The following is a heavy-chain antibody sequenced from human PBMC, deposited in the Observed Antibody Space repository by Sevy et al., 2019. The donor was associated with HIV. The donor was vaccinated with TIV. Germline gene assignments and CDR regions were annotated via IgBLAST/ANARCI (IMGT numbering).Heavy chain of an antibody. Sequence: GGSLRLSCAASGFPFSTYALHWVRQAPGKGLEWVAVISYDGSNKYYADSGKGRFTISRESSKNTLYLQMNSLTTEDTAVYYCARDLRSNYNNYFDPWGQGTLVTVSS. CDR2: ISYDGSNK. D-gene: IGHD4-4*01. CDR1: GFPFSTYA. CDR3: ARDLRSNYNNYFDP. J-gene: IGHJ5*02. V-gene: IGHV3-30-3*01.